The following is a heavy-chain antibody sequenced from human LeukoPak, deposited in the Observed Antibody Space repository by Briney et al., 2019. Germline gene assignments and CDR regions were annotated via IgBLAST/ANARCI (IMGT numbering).Heavy chain of an antibody. CDR1: GGSISSISYY. V-gene: IGHV4-61*05. CDR3: ARAPHYYYYYMDV. J-gene: IGHJ6*03. CDR2: IYYSGST. Sequence: SETLSLTCTVSGGSISSISYYWAWIRQPPGKGLEWIGYIYYSGSTNYNPSLKSRVTISVDTSKNQFSLKLSSVTAADTAVYYCARAPHYYYYYMDVWGKGTTVTVSS.